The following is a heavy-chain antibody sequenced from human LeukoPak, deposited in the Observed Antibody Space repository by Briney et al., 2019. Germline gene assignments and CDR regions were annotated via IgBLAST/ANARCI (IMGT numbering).Heavy chain of an antibody. J-gene: IGHJ6*04. D-gene: IGHD2-15*01. Sequence: PGRSLRLSCAASGFTFSSYGMHWVRQAPGKGLEWVAVISYDGSNKYYADSVKGRFTISRDNSKNTLYLQMNSLRAEDTAVYYRAKEIFSPRHGMDVWGKGTTVTVSS. CDR2: ISYDGSNK. CDR1: GFTFSSYG. CDR3: AKEIFSPRHGMDV. V-gene: IGHV3-30*18.